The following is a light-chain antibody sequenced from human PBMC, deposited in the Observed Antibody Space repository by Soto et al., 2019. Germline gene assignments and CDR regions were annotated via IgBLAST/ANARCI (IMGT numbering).Light chain of an antibody. J-gene: IGLJ3*02. CDR2: ENN. V-gene: IGLV1-51*02. CDR3: AGWDTSLSGGV. Sequence: QSVLTQPPSVSAAPGQKVTISCSGSSSNIGSDFVSWYQQLPGTAPQLLIYENNKRPSGIPDRFSGSKSATSATLGITGRQTGDEADYYCAGWDTSLSGGVFGGGTKLTVL. CDR1: SSNIGSDF.